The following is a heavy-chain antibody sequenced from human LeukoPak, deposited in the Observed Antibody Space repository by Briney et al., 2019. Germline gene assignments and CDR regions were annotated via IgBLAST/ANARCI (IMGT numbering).Heavy chain of an antibody. CDR3: ARANYIAVAGYFDY. CDR1: GGFISGYY. J-gene: IGHJ4*02. CDR2: IYTSGST. D-gene: IGHD6-19*01. V-gene: IGHV4-4*07. Sequence: SETLSLTCSVSGGFISGYYWSWIRQPAGKGLEWIGRIYTSGSTNYNPSLKSRVTMSVDTSKNQFSLKLRSVTAADTAVYYCARANYIAVAGYFDYWGQGTLVTVSS.